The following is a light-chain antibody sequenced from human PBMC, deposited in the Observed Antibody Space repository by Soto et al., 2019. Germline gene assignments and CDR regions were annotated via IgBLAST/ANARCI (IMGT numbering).Light chain of an antibody. CDR1: SSDAGGYNY. Sequence: QSVLTQPPSASGSPGQSVTISCTGTSSDAGGYNYVSWYQQHPGKAPKLIIYEVRERPSGVPDRFSGSKSGNTASLTVSGLQAEDEAAYYCRSYAASDMFVLGTGTKVTV. V-gene: IGLV2-8*01. CDR3: RSYAASDMFV. CDR2: EVR. J-gene: IGLJ1*01.